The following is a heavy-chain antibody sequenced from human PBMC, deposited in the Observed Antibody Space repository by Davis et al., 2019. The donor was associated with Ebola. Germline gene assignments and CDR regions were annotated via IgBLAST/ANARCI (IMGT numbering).Heavy chain of an antibody. Sequence: GESLKISCAASGFTFSGSAMHRVRQASGKGLEWVGRIRSKANSYATAYAASVKGRFTISRDDSKNTAYLQMNSLKTEDTAVYYCTSTVTNGDYWGQGTLVTVSS. V-gene: IGHV3-73*01. CDR3: TSTVTNGDY. J-gene: IGHJ4*02. CDR2: IRSKANSYAT. D-gene: IGHD4-17*01. CDR1: GFTFSGSA.